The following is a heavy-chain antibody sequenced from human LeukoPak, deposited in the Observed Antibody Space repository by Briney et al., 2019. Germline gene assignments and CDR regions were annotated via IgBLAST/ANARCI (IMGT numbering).Heavy chain of an antibody. D-gene: IGHD3-16*02. V-gene: IGHV3-11*05. CDR3: ARAQYRYYFDY. Sequence: GGPLRLSCAASGFTFSDYYMSWIRQAPGKGLEWVSYISSSSSYTNYADSVKGRFTISRDNAKNSLYLQMNSLRAEDTAVYYCARAQYRYYFDYWGQGTLVTVSS. J-gene: IGHJ4*02. CDR2: ISSSSSYT. CDR1: GFTFSDYY.